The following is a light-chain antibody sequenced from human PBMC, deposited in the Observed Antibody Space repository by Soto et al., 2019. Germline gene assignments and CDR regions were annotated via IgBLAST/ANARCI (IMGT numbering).Light chain of an antibody. CDR1: QSISTN. CDR3: QQYDNWPPIT. V-gene: IGKV3-15*01. Sequence: EIVMTQSPATLSVSPGDGATLSCSASQSISTNLAWYQQKPGQAPRLLIYGASTRAAGIPARFRGSRSGTEFTLTISSLLSEDFAIYYCQQYDNWPPITFGQGTRLEIK. CDR2: GAS. J-gene: IGKJ5*01.